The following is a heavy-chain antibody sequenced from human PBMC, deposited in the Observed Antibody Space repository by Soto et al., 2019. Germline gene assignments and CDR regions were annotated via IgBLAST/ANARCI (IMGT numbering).Heavy chain of an antibody. J-gene: IGHJ4*02. CDR2: ISSTSTYI. Sequence: EVQLVESGGGLVKPGGSLRLSCAASGFTFSSFSMNWVRQAPGKGLEWVSSISSTSTYIYYADSVKGRFTISRDNAKNSLYLQMDSLRAEDTAVYYCAREGSPYSINAAGFDYWGQGTLVTVSS. CDR1: GFTFSSFS. D-gene: IGHD4-4*01. V-gene: IGHV3-21*01. CDR3: AREGSPYSINAAGFDY.